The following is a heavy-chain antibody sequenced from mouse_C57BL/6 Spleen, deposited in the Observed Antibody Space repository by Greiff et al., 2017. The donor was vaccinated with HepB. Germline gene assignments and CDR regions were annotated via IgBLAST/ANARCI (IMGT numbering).Heavy chain of an antibody. D-gene: IGHD1-1*01. J-gene: IGHJ4*01. V-gene: IGHV5-4*01. Sequence: EVQGVESGGGLVKPGGSLKLSCAASGFTFSSYAMSWVRQTPEKRLEWVATISDGGSYTYYPDNVKGRFTISRDNAKNNLYLQMSHLRSEDTAMYYCARDGDTTGGVEYGGQGTSVTVRS. CDR3: ARDGDTTGGVEY. CDR1: GFTFSSYA. CDR2: ISDGGSYT.